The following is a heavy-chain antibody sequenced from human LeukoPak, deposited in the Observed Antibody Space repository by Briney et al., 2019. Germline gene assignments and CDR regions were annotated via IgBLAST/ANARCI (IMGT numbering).Heavy chain of an antibody. CDR3: ARNLLGSDVFDI. CDR1: GGSISSGGHY. J-gene: IGHJ3*02. V-gene: IGHV4-31*03. CDR2: IYYSGST. Sequence: SETLSLTCTVSGGSISSGGHYWSWIRQHPGKGLEWIGYIYYSGSTYYNPSLKSRVTISVDTFKNQLSLKLSSVTAADTAVYYCARNLLGSDVFDIWGQGTMVTVSS. D-gene: IGHD2-8*02.